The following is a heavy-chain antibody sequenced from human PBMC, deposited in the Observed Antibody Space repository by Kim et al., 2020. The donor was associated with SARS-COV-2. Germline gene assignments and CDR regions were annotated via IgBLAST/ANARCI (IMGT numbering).Heavy chain of an antibody. J-gene: IGHJ6*02. CDR1: GFTFSSYA. CDR2: ISGSGGST. Sequence: GGSLRLSCAASGFTFSSYAMSWVRQAPGKGLEWVSAISGSGGSTYYADSVKGRFTISRDNSKNTLYLQMNSLRAEDTAVYYCAKDPRYGPYYYYGMDVWGQGTTVTVSS. D-gene: IGHD3-9*01. V-gene: IGHV3-23*01. CDR3: AKDPRYGPYYYYGMDV.